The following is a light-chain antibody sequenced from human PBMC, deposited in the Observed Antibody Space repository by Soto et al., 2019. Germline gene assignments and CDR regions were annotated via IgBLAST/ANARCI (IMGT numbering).Light chain of an antibody. CDR2: DAS. J-gene: IGKJ1*01. CDR1: QSISSW. CDR3: QQYNSYSWT. V-gene: IGKV1-5*01. Sequence: DIQMTQSPSTLSASVGDRVTITFRASQSISSWLAWYQQKPGKAPKILIYDASSLESGVPSRFSGSGSGTEFTLTISSLQPDDFATDYCQQYNSYSWTFGQGTKVEIK.